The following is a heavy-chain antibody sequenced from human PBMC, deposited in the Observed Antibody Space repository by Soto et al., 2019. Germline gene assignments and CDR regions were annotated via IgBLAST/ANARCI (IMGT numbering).Heavy chain of an antibody. J-gene: IGHJ4*02. CDR3: ACSGGGSSDY. V-gene: IGHV4-59*01. Sequence: QVQLQESGPGLVKPSETLSLTCTVSGGSINSYYWTWIRQPPGKGLEWIGYSGNTNYNPSLKSRVTMSVDTSKNQFSLKLSSVTAADTAMSYCACSGGGSSDYWGQGTLVTVSS. CDR2: SGNT. D-gene: IGHD2-15*01. CDR1: GGSINSYY.